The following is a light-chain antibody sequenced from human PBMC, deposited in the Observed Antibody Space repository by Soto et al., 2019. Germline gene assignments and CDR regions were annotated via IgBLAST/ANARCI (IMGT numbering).Light chain of an antibody. CDR3: QQYNNWPPWT. V-gene: IGKV3-20*01. J-gene: IGKJ1*01. CDR2: GAS. CDR1: KSVSSSY. Sequence: EIVLTQSPGTLSLSPGERATLSCRASKSVSSSYLAWYQQKPGQAPRLLIYGASSRATGIPDRFSGSGSGTDFTLTISRLEPEDFAVYYCQQYNNWPPWTFGQGTKVEIK.